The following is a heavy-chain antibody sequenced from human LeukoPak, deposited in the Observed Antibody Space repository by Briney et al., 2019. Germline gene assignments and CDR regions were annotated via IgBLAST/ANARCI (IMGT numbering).Heavy chain of an antibody. D-gene: IGHD2-21*02. CDR1: GGIFSSFG. CDR3: ARLVVTAIPVLDS. J-gene: IGHJ4*02. Sequence: SVKLSCKASGGIFSSFGISWVRQAPGQGPEWMGRIIPILGIVSYAQKFQGRVTITADKSTSTAYMELSSLRSEDSAVYYCARLVVTAIPVLDSWGLGTLVTVSS. V-gene: IGHV1-69*04. CDR2: IIPILGIV.